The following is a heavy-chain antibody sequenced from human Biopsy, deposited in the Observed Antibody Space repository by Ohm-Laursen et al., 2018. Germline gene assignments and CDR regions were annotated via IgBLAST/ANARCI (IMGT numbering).Heavy chain of an antibody. CDR3: ARATNSTGWPYYYFYGMDV. J-gene: IGHJ6*02. Sequence: PSLTCTVSGGSISSDYWSWIRQTPGKGLEWIGYIYYSGSTNYNPSLKSRVTISVDTSKNQFSLRLNSVTAADTAVHYCARATNSTGWPYYYFYGMDVWGQGTTVTDSS. CDR2: IYYSGST. D-gene: IGHD2/OR15-2a*01. CDR1: GGSISSDY. V-gene: IGHV4-59*01.